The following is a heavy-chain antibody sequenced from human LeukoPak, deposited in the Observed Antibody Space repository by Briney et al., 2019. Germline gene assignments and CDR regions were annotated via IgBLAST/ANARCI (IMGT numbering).Heavy chain of an antibody. Sequence: SETLSLTCTVSGGSVSTYYWSWIRQPPGKELEWIGYVSHSGNTNCDPSLKSRLTMSLDTSKNHFSLRLSSVNAADTAVYYCARAGSGWSFDYWGQGSLVTVSS. J-gene: IGHJ4*02. CDR1: GGSVSTYY. CDR2: VSHSGNT. V-gene: IGHV4-59*02. CDR3: ARAGSGWSFDY. D-gene: IGHD6-19*01.